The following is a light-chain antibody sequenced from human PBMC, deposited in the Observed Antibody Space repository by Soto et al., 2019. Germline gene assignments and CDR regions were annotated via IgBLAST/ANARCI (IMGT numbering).Light chain of an antibody. V-gene: IGKV1-33*01. CDR2: DAS. J-gene: IGKJ5*01. Sequence: DIQVTQSQSSLSASVGDIVTITCHASQDISNYLNWYQQKPGKAPKLLIYDASNLETGVPSRFSGSGSGTDFTFTISSLQPEDIATYYCQQYDNLLTFGQGTRLAIK. CDR1: QDISNY. CDR3: QQYDNLLT.